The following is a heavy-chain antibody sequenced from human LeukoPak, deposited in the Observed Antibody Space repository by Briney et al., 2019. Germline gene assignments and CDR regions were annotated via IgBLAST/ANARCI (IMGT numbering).Heavy chain of an antibody. D-gene: IGHD3-10*01. J-gene: IGHJ6*03. CDR1: GFTFSSYS. V-gene: IGHV3-21*01. CDR3: ARVPPLLWFGELSYYYYYMDV. Sequence: GGSLRLSCAASGFTFSSYSMNWVRQAPGKGLEWVSSISSSSSYIYYADSVKGRFTISRDNAKNSLYLQMNSPRAEDTAVYYCARVPPLLWFGELSYYYYYMDVWGKGTTVTVSS. CDR2: ISSSSSYI.